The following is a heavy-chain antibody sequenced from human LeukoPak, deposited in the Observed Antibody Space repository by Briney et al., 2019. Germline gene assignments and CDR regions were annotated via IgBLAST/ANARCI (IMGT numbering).Heavy chain of an antibody. CDR3: ARTSGGSNPFDY. V-gene: IGHV3-74*01. D-gene: IGHD2-15*01. Sequence: PGGSLRLSCAASGFTFSHYWMHWVRQAPGKGLVWVSRINSDATNTGYADSVKGRFTISRDNAENTLYLQMNSLRPEDTAVYYCARTSGGSNPFDYWGQGTLVTVSS. J-gene: IGHJ4*02. CDR1: GFTFSHYW. CDR2: INSDATNT.